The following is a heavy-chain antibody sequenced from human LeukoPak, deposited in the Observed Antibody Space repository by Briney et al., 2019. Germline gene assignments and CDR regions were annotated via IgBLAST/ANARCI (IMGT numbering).Heavy chain of an antibody. V-gene: IGHV1-2*02. J-gene: IGHJ6*03. CDR3: ASGSIVDYYYYYMDV. CDR2: INHNSGGT. D-gene: IGHD3-16*02. CDR1: GYTFTGYY. Sequence: GASVKVSCKASGYTFTGYYMHWVRQAPGQGLEWMGWINHNSGGTNYAQKFQGRVTMTRDTSISTAYMELSRLRSDDTAVYYCASGSIVDYYYYYMDVWGKGTTVTVSS.